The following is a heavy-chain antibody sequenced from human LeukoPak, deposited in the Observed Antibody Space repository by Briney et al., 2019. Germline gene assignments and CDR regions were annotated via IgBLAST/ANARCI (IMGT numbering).Heavy chain of an antibody. D-gene: IGHD3-10*01. CDR2: ISGSGGST. Sequence: GGSLRLSCAASGFTFSSYAMSWVRQAPGKGLEWVSAISGSGGSTYYADSVKGRFTISRDNSKNTLYLQMNSLRAEGTAVYYCGKGVYCYGSGSYYNAMDHWGGATLVTV. CDR3: GKGVYCYGSGSYYNAMDH. CDR1: GFTFSSYA. V-gene: IGHV3-23*01. J-gene: IGHJ4*02.